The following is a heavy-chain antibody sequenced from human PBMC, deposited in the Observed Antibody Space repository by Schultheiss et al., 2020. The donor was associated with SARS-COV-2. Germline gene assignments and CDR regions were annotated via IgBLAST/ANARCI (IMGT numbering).Heavy chain of an antibody. V-gene: IGHV4-38-2*01. CDR2: IYHSGST. Sequence: SETLSLTCAVSGYSISSGYYWGWIRQPTGKGLEWIGSIYHSGSTYYNPSLKSRVTISVDTSKNQFSLKLSSVTAADTAVYYCARVAGSSGWYGVPYFDYWGQGALVTVSS. CDR3: ARVAGSSGWYGVPYFDY. J-gene: IGHJ4*02. CDR1: GYSISSGYY. D-gene: IGHD6-19*01.